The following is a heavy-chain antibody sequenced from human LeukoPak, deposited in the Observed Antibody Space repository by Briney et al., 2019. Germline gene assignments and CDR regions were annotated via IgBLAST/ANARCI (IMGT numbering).Heavy chain of an antibody. Sequence: SVKVSCKASGGTFSSYAISWVRQAPGQGLEWMGGIIPIFGTANYAQKFQGRVTITADKSTSTAYMELSSLRSEDTAVYYCARVARWYYSGYDLGPYYFDYWGQGTLVTVSS. J-gene: IGHJ4*02. CDR3: ARVARWYYSGYDLGPYYFDY. V-gene: IGHV1-69*06. D-gene: IGHD5-12*01. CDR2: IIPIFGTA. CDR1: GGTFSSYA.